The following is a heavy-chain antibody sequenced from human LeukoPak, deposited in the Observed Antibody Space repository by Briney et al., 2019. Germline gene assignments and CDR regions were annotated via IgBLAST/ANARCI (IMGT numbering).Heavy chain of an antibody. CDR1: GYTFTGYY. J-gene: IGHJ4*02. CDR3: ARDEQVIRFLEWQAQGTIDY. D-gene: IGHD3-3*01. V-gene: IGHV1-2*02. Sequence: ASVKVPCKASGYTFTGYYIHWVRQAPGQGLEWMGWINPNSGGTNYAQKFQGRVTMTRDTSISTAYMELSRLRSADTAVYYCARDEQVIRFLEWQAQGTIDYWGQGTLVTVSS. CDR2: INPNSGGT.